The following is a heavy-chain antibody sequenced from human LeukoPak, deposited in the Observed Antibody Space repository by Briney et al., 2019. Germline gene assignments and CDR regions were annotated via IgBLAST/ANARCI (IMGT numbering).Heavy chain of an antibody. D-gene: IGHD4-17*01. J-gene: IGHJ4*02. V-gene: IGHV3-23*01. CDR3: AKGGDYGDYVFDY. Sequence: GGTLRLSCAASGFTFSSYGMSWVRQAPGKGLEWVSAISGSGGSTYYADSVKGRFTISRDNSKNTLYLQMNSLRAEDTAVYYCAKGGDYGDYVFDYWGQGTLVTVSS. CDR2: ISGSGGST. CDR1: GFTFSSYG.